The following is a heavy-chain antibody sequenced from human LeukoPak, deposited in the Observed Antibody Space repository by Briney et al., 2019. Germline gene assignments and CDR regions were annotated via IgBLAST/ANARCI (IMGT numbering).Heavy chain of an antibody. J-gene: IGHJ4*02. V-gene: IGHV4-59*01. CDR2: IYYSGST. Sequence: SETLSLTCTVSGGSISSYYWSWIRQPPGKGLEWIGYIYYSGSTNYNPSLKSRVTISVEKSKNQFSLKLSSVTAADTAVYYCARGGWNTPRLRGTEGYYFDYWGQGTLVTVSS. CDR1: GGSISSYY. D-gene: IGHD1/OR15-1a*01. CDR3: ARGGWNTPRLRGTEGYYFDY.